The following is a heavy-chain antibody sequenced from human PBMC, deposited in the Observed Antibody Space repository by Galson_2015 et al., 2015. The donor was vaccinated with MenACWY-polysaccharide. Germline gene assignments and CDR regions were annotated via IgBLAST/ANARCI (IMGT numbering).Heavy chain of an antibody. J-gene: IGHJ4*02. CDR1: GFSFSSYA. V-gene: IGHV3-23*01. CDR2: ISSSGGST. D-gene: IGHD2-15*01. Sequence: SLRLSCADSGFSFSSYAINWVRQAPGKGLEWVAGISSSGGSTQFAGSVKGRFTISRDNSKNTVYLRMNSLRAEDTAVYYCAAGYFRYDYWGQGTPVTVSS. CDR3: AAGYFRYDY.